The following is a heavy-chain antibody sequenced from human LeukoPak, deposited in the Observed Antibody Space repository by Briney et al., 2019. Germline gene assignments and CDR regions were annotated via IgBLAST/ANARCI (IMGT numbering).Heavy chain of an antibody. J-gene: IGHJ4*02. V-gene: IGHV4-59*12. CDR3: ARDLVEARSGFRYFEG. CDR2: IYYSGST. D-gene: IGHD3-9*01. CDR1: GGSISSYY. Sequence: SETLSLTCTVSGGSISSYYWSWIRHPPGKGLEWIGYIYYSGSTNYNPSLKSRVTISVDTSKNQFSLKLSSVTAADTAVYYCARDLVEARSGFRYFEGWGQGTLVTVSS.